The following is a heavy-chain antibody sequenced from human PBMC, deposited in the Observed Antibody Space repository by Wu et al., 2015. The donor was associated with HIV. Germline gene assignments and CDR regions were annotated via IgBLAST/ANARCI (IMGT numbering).Heavy chain of an antibody. D-gene: IGHD6-13*01. J-gene: IGHJ6*02. Sequence: QVQLVQSGAEVKKPGSSVKVSCKASGGTFSSYAISWVRQAPGQGLEWMGWISAYNGNTKYAQKFQGRVTMTTDTSTSTAYMELRSLRYDDTAIYYCARRNSSLVGTVYQYYGMDVWGPRDHG. CDR3: ARRNSSLVGTVYQYYGMDV. V-gene: IGHV1-18*01. CDR1: GGTFSSYA. CDR2: ISAYNGNT.